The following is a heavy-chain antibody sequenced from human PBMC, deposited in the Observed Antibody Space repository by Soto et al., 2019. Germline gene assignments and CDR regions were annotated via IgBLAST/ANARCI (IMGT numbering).Heavy chain of an antibody. CDR3: AKDRPRRTSEYFFDY. V-gene: IGHV3-23*01. J-gene: IGHJ4*02. CDR2: VSSSGLNT. Sequence: EVLLLESGGKLVQPVGSLTLSCAASGFTSSTYAMAWVRQAPGKGLEWGSGVSSSGLNTEDADPVKGRFYLSRDNSKNTVSLHMNSLRAEDTALDYGAKDRPRRTSEYFFDYWGQGTPVTVSS. CDR1: GFTSSTYA.